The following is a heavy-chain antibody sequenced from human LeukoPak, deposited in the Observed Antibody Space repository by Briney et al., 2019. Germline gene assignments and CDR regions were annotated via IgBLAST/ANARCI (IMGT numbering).Heavy chain of an antibody. V-gene: IGHV4-39*01. J-gene: IGHJ4*02. CDR3: ATTTHSGSHDY. Sequence: SETLSLTCTVSSGSIGSSGYYWGWIRQPPGKGLEWIGSITNSGSTYYNPSLTSRVTISVDTSKKQFSLRLSSVTAADTAVFYCATTTHSGSHDYWGQGILVTVSS. CDR1: SGSIGSSGYY. D-gene: IGHD1-26*01. CDR2: ITNSGST.